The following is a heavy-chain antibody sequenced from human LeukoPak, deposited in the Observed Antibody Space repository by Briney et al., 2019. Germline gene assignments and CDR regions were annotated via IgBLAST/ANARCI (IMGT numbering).Heavy chain of an antibody. CDR2: IHHSGST. J-gene: IGHJ3*02. CDR3: ATIGHDTFDI. D-gene: IGHD5-24*01. CDR1: GYSLRNGYY. Sequence: SETLSLTCTVSGYSLRNGYYWGWIRQPPGGGLEWMGSIHHSGSTYHNPSLKSRVTISVDTSKNQFSLKLSSVTAADTAVYYCATIGHDTFDIWGQGTMVTVSS. V-gene: IGHV4-38-2*02.